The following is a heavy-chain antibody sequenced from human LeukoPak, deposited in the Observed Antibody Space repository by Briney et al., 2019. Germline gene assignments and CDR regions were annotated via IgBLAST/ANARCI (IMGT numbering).Heavy chain of an antibody. Sequence: SETLSLTCAVSGGSISGYYWSWIRQPPGKGLEWIGEINHSGSTNYNPSLKSRVTISVDTSKNQFSLKLSSVTAADTAVYYCASLTTRIAAAGLWGQGTLVTVSS. J-gene: IGHJ4*02. CDR1: GGSISGYY. CDR2: INHSGST. D-gene: IGHD6-13*01. V-gene: IGHV4-34*01. CDR3: ASLTTRIAAAGL.